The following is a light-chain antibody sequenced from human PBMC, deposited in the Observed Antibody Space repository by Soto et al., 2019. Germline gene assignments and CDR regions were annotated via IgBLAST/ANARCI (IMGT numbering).Light chain of an antibody. J-gene: IGLJ2*01. Sequence: QLVLTQSPSASASLGASVNLTCTLSSGHSSYAIAWHQQQPEKGPRYLMKLNSDGSHSKGDGIPDRFSGSSSGAERYLTISSLQSEDEADYYCQTWGTGCVVFGGGTQLTVL. V-gene: IGLV4-69*01. CDR1: SGHSSYA. CDR2: LNSDGSH. CDR3: QTWGTGCVV.